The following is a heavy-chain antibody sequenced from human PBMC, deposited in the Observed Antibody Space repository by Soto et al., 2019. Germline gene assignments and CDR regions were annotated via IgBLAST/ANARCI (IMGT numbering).Heavy chain of an antibody. D-gene: IGHD1-26*01. CDR3: ARGGSLYWYFDL. CDR2: INAGNGNT. CDR1: GYTFTNYA. Sequence: ASVKVPCKASGYTFTNYAMHWVRQAPGQRLEWRGWINAGNGNTKYSQKFQGRVTITRDTSASTAYMELSSLRSEDMAVYYCARGGSLYWYFDLWGRGTLVTVSS. J-gene: IGHJ2*01. V-gene: IGHV1-3*01.